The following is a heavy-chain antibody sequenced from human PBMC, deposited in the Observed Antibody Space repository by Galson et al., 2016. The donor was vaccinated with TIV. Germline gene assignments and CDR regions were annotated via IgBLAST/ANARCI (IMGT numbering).Heavy chain of an antibody. V-gene: IGHV3-23*01. CDR3: AKVRDVSGYSIVSFDH. CDR2: ISGSGGRT. Sequence: SLRLSCAASGFTFTTYAMKWVRQAPGKGLDWVSSISGSGGRTYYADSVKGRFTISRDNSRNTLFLQMNSLRGEDTALYYCAKVRDVSGYSIVSFDHWGQGILVTVAA. D-gene: IGHD3-3*01. J-gene: IGHJ4*02. CDR1: GFTFTTYA.